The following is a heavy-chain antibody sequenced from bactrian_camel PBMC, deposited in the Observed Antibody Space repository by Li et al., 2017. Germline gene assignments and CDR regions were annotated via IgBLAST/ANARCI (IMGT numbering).Heavy chain of an antibody. Sequence: VQLVESGGDSVQPGGSLNLSCVVVSKYTYNKYCMGWFRQTPGKEREAVAVIDSEGRSTYADSVKGRFTISRENAKIIYLDMNYLKPEDTATYYYAAGGGYSRPTGRCGTWNYWGQGTQVTVS. CDR2: IDSEGRS. D-gene: IGHD1*01. V-gene: IGHV3S53*01. CDR3: AAGGGYSRPTGRCGTWNY. CDR1: KYTYNKYC. J-gene: IGHJ4*01.